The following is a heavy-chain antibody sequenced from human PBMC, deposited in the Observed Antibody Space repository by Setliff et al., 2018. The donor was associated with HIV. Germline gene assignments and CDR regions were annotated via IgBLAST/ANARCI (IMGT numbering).Heavy chain of an antibody. Sequence: GASVKVSCKASGYTFTGYYMHWVRQAPGQGLEWMGRINPNIGGTNYAQKFQGRVTMTRDTSISTAYMELSRLRSDDTAVYYCASGEYSSSWSFRRKNNWFDPWGQGTLVTVSS. CDR1: GYTFTGYY. J-gene: IGHJ5*02. CDR3: ASGEYSSSWSFRRKNNWFDP. D-gene: IGHD6-13*01. V-gene: IGHV1-2*06. CDR2: INPNIGGT.